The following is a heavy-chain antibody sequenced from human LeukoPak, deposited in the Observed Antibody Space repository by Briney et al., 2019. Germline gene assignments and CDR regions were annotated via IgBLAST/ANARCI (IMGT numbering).Heavy chain of an antibody. Sequence: GGSLRLSCAASGFTFSNSALSWVRQAPGKGLEWVSDISGSGGSTYYADSVKGRFTISRDNSKNTLYLQMNSLRAEDTAVYYCARFALKTPPTDWGQGTLVTVSS. CDR3: ARFALKTPPTD. CDR2: ISGSGGST. CDR1: GFTFSNSA. J-gene: IGHJ4*02. V-gene: IGHV3-23*01.